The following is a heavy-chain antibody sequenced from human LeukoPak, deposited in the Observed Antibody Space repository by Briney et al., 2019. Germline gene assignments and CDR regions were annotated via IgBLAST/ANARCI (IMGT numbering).Heavy chain of an antibody. Sequence: GGSLRLSCAASGFTFSSYAMSWVRQAPGKGLEWVSAISGSGGSTYYADSVKGRFTISRDNSKNTLYLQMNSLRAEDTAVYYCAKDSSSSENYYYMDVWGKGTTVTVSS. V-gene: IGHV3-23*01. J-gene: IGHJ6*03. CDR2: ISGSGGST. CDR3: AKDSSSSENYYYMDV. CDR1: GFTFSSYA. D-gene: IGHD6-6*01.